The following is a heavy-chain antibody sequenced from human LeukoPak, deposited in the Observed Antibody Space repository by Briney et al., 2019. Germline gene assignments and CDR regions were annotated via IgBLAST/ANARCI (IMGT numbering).Heavy chain of an antibody. J-gene: IGHJ4*02. V-gene: IGHV4-59*01. CDR3: AREEVGAIDY. CDR1: GGSISSYY. Sequence: SETLSLTCTVSGGSISSYYWSWIRQPPGKGLEWIGYIYYSGSTNYNPSLKSRVTISVDTSKNQFSLKLSSVTAADTAVYYCAREEVGAIDYWGQGTLVTVSS. CDR2: IYYSGST. D-gene: IGHD1-26*01.